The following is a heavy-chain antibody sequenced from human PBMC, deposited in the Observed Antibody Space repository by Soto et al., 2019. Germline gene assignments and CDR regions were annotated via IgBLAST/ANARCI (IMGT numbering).Heavy chain of an antibody. V-gene: IGHV4-4*02. CDR3: AGRRLILTGRFDY. D-gene: IGHD3-9*01. Sequence: QVQLQESGPGLVKPSGTLSRTCAVSGGSISSSNWWSWLRHPPGKGLEWIGEIDHSGSTNYNPSPKSRVTISVDKSKTQSSLKLSSVTAADTAVYYCAGRRLILTGRFDYWGQGTLVTVSS. CDR1: GGSISSSNW. CDR2: IDHSGST. J-gene: IGHJ4*02.